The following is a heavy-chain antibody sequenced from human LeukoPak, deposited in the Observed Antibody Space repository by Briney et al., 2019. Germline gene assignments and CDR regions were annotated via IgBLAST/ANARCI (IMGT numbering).Heavy chain of an antibody. CDR1: GFTFSSYS. V-gene: IGHV3-21*04. Sequence: GGSLRLSCAASGFTFSSYSMNWVRQAPGKGLEWVSSISSSSSYIYSADSVKGRFTISRDNAKNTLYLQMNSLRAEDTAVYYCARGYVWGSYRYFDYWGQGTLVTVSS. CDR2: ISSSSSYI. D-gene: IGHD3-16*02. J-gene: IGHJ4*02. CDR3: ARGYVWGSYRYFDY.